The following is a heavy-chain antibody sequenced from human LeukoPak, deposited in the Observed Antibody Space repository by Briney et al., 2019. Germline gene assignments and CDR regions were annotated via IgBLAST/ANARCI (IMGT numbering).Heavy chain of an antibody. D-gene: IGHD3-16*02. CDR3: ARGPSYYDYVWGSYRFDY. CDR2: IYSGGRT. V-gene: IGHV3-66*01. J-gene: IGHJ4*02. Sequence: PGGSLRLSCAVSGFTAKNSYMSWVRQAPGKGLEWVSVIYSGGRTQYAESVKGRFTISRDNSKNTLFLQMNNLRGEDTAVYYCARGPSYYDYVWGSYRFDYWGQGTLVTVSS. CDR1: GFTAKNSY.